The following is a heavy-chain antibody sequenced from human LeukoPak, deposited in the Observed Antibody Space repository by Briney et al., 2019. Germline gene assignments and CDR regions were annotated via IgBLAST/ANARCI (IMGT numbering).Heavy chain of an antibody. J-gene: IGHJ5*02. CDR3: ARRLQYQNYFGP. D-gene: IGHD4-11*01. CDR1: GFSFSNYW. Sequence: GGSLRLSCAASGFSFSNYWMSWVRQAPEKGLEWVANIKEDGSEKYYVDSVKGRFTISRDNAKNSLYLQMNSLRAEDTAVYYCARRLQYQNYFGPWGQGTLVTVSS. CDR2: IKEDGSEK. V-gene: IGHV3-7*01.